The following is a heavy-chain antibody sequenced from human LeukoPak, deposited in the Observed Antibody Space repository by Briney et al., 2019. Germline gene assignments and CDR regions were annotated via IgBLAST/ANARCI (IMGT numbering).Heavy chain of an antibody. CDR3: ARALYDSSGYPFSDAFDI. J-gene: IGHJ3*02. CDR2: INHSGST. D-gene: IGHD3-22*01. Sequence: SKTLSLTCAVYGGSFSGYYWSWIRQPPGKGLEWIGEINHSGSTNYNPSLKSRVTISVDTSKNQFSLKLSSVTAADTAVYYCARALYDSSGYPFSDAFDIWGQGTMVTVSS. V-gene: IGHV4-34*01. CDR1: GGSFSGYY.